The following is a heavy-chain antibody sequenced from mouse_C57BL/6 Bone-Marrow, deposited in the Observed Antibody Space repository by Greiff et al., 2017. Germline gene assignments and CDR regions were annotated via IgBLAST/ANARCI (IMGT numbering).Heavy chain of an antibody. J-gene: IGHJ4*01. CDR3: TVWYAMDY. D-gene: IGHD2-10*02. V-gene: IGHV1-15*01. Sequence: VQLQQSGAELVRPGASVTLSCKASGYTFTDYEMHWVKQTPVHGLEWIGAIDPETGGTAYNQKFKGKAILTADKSSSAAYMELRSLTSEDSAVYYCTVWYAMDYCGQGTSVTVSS. CDR1: GYTFTDYE. CDR2: IDPETGGT.